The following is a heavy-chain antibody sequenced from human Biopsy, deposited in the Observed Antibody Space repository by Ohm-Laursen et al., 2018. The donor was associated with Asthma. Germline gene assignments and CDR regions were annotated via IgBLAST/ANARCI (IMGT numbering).Heavy chain of an antibody. D-gene: IGHD2-15*01. V-gene: IGHV3-30*03. CDR2: ISYDGNHK. J-gene: IGHJ4*02. CDR3: ARDVDLRSVY. CDR1: GFMFRSFG. Sequence: SLRLSCAAPGFMFRSFGMHWVRQAPGKGLEWVAVISYDGNHKFYEDSVKGRLTISRDNGKNSLYLQMNSLRAEDTAVYYFARDVDLRSVYWGQGTLVIVSS.